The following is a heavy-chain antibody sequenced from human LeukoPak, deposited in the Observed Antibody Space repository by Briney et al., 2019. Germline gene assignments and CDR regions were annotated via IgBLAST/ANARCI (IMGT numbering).Heavy chain of an antibody. V-gene: IGHV4-34*01. CDR2: INHSGST. D-gene: IGHD6-13*01. CDR3: ANPIGQQEGYGMDV. Sequence: PSETLSLTCTVSGGSISSYYWSWIRQPPGKGLEWIGEINHSGSTNYNPSLKSRVTISVDTSKNQFSLKLSSVTAADTAVYYCANPIGQQEGYGMDVWGQGTTVTVSS. J-gene: IGHJ6*02. CDR1: GGSISSYY.